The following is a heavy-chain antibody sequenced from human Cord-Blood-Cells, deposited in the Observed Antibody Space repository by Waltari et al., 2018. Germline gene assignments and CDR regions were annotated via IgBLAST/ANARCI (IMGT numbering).Heavy chain of an antibody. CDR1: GGSISSSNW. Sequence: QVQLQESGPGLVKPSGTLSLTCAVSGGSISSSNWWSWVRVPHGKGLEWIGEIYHTGSTNYNPSLKSRVTISVAKSKNQFSRKLSSVTAADTAVYYCARAPLRANWFDPWGQGTLVTVSS. J-gene: IGHJ5*02. V-gene: IGHV4-4*02. CDR2: IYHTGST. CDR3: ARAPLRANWFDP.